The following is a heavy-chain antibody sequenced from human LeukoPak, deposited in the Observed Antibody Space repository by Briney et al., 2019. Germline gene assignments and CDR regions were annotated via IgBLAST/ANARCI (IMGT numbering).Heavy chain of an antibody. V-gene: IGHV1-2*02. CDR2: INPNSGGT. CDR1: GYTFTGYY. D-gene: IGHD3-22*01. J-gene: IGHJ5*02. CDR3: AITREYYYDSSGYST. Sequence: GASVKVSCKASGYTFTGYYMHWVRQAPGQGLEWMGWINPNSGGTNYAQKFQGRVTMTRDTSISTAYMELSRLRSDDMAVYYCAITREYYYDSSGYSTWGQGTLVTVSS.